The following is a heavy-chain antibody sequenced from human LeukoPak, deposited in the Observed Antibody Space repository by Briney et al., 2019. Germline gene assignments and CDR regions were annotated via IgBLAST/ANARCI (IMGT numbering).Heavy chain of an antibody. CDR3: ARVIAAAGTGYYYYYMDV. D-gene: IGHD6-13*01. Sequence: PGGSLRLSCAASVFNFDDHAMNWVRQAPGKGLEWVSGLNWNGGTTGYAPSVKGRFIISRDNAKTSLYLQMNSLRAEDTAVYYCARVIAAAGTGYYYYYMDVWGKGTTVTVSS. CDR2: LNWNGGTT. CDR1: VFNFDDHA. V-gene: IGHV3-20*04. J-gene: IGHJ6*03.